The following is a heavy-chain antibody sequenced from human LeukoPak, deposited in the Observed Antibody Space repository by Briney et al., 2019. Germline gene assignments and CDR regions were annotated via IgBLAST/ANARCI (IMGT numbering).Heavy chain of an antibody. J-gene: IGHJ6*03. CDR1: GGSISSSGYY. Sequence: SETLSLTCSVSGGSISSSGYYWNWIRQPPGKGLEWVGSVYYSGTTYYNSSLKSRVTISEDTSKNRFSLMLTSVTAADTAVYYCARQVSDYFYYYIDVWGEGTTVIVSS. CDR3: ARQVSDYFYYYIDV. CDR2: VYYSGTT. V-gene: IGHV4-39*01.